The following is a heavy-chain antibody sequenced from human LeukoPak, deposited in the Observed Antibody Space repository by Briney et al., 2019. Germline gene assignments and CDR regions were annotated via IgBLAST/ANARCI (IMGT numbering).Heavy chain of an antibody. CDR2: INPNSGGT. CDR1: GYTFTGYY. J-gene: IGHJ6*02. V-gene: IGHV1-2*02. CDR3: ARLYYYGMDV. Sequence: EASVKVSCEASGYTFTGYYMHWVRQAPGQGLEWMGWINPNSGGTNYAQKFQGRVTMTRDTSISTAYMELSRLRSDDTAVYYCARLYYYGMDVWGQGTTVTVSS.